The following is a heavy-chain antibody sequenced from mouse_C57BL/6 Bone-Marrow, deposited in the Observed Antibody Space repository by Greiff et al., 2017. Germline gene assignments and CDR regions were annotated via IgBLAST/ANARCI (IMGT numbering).Heavy chain of an antibody. CDR3: ANYDGSSYGDY. J-gene: IGHJ2*01. Sequence: QVQLQQPGAELVKPGASVKLSCKASGYTFTSYWMQWVKQRPGQGLEWIGEIDPSDSYTNYNQKFKGKATLTVDTSSSTAYMQLSSLTSEDSAVYDCANYDGSSYGDYWGQGTTLTVSS. D-gene: IGHD1-1*01. V-gene: IGHV1-50*01. CDR1: GYTFTSYW. CDR2: IDPSDSYT.